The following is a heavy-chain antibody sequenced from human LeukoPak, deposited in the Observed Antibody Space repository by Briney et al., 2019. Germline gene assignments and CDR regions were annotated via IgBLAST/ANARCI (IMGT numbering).Heavy chain of an antibody. D-gene: IGHD3-22*01. CDR3: ARGLGDSSGYYDYFDY. J-gene: IGHJ4*02. CDR2: IYYSGSS. CDR1: GGSISGYH. Sequence: PSETLSLTCNVSGGSISGYHWSWIRQPPGKGLEWLGYIYYSGSSNYNPSLKSRVTISADTSKNQFSLKLSSVTAADTAVYYCARGLGDSSGYYDYFDYWGQGTLVTVSS. V-gene: IGHV4-59*01.